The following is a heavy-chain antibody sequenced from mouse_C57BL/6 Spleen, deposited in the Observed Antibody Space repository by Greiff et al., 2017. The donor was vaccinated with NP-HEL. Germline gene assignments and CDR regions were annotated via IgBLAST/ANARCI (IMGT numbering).Heavy chain of an antibody. CDR2: ISNGGGST. CDR1: GFTFSDYY. V-gene: IGHV5-12*01. D-gene: IGHD2-1*01. J-gene: IGHJ4*01. CDR3: ARQYYGNYGDY. Sequence: EVNVVESGGGLVQPGGSLKLSCAASGFTFSDYYMYWVRQTPEKRLEWVAYISNGGGSTYYPDTVKGRFTISRDNAKNTLYLQMSRLKSEDTAMYYCARQYYGNYGDYWGQGTSVTVSS.